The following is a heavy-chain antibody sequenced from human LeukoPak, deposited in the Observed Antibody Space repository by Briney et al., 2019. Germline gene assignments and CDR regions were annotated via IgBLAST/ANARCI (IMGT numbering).Heavy chain of an antibody. CDR3: AKEWGVGTTTLDYFDY. CDR2: ISGSAGST. D-gene: IGHD1-26*01. V-gene: IGHV3-23*01. J-gene: IGHJ4*02. Sequence: GGSLRLSCAASGFTFSNYAMSWVRQAPGKGLEWVSGISGSAGSTYYADSVKGRFTISRDNSKNTLYLQMNSLTDDDTAVYYCAKEWGVGTTTLDYFDYWGQGTLVTVSS. CDR1: GFTFSNYA.